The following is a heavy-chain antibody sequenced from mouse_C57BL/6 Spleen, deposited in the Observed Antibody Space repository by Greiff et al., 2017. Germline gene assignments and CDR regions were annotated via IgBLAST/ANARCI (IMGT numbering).Heavy chain of an antibody. Sequence: EVQLQQSGAELVKPGASVKLSCTASGFNIKDYYMHWVKQRTEQGLEWIGRIDPEAGEPKYAPKFQGKATITADTSSNTAYLQLSSLTSEDTAVYYCARPDSSGSWFAYWGQGTLVTVSA. CDR1: GFNIKDYY. CDR3: ARPDSSGSWFAY. V-gene: IGHV14-2*01. CDR2: IDPEAGEP. J-gene: IGHJ3*01. D-gene: IGHD3-2*02.